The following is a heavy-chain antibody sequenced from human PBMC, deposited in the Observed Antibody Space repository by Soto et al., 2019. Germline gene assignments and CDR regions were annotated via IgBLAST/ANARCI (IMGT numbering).Heavy chain of an antibody. D-gene: IGHD2-21*01. Sequence: GGSLRLSCAASGFTFSSYWMQWVRQAPGKGLVWVSSINNDGSSTSYADSVKGRFTISRDNAKSTLYLEMSSLRAEDTAVYYCARDPLIGDTDYGLDVWGQGTTVTVSS. CDR1: GFTFSSYW. CDR3: ARDPLIGDTDYGLDV. CDR2: INNDGSST. V-gene: IGHV3-74*01. J-gene: IGHJ6*02.